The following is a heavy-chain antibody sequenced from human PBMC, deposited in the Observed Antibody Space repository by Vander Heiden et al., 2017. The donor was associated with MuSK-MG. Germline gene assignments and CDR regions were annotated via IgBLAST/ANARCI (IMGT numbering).Heavy chain of an antibody. Sequence: QVQLQESGPGLGKPSETLALTCTVPGGSISSYYWSWIRQPAGKGLEWIGRIYTSGSTKYNPSLKRRVTMSVDTSKNQCVLKLSSVPTAETAVYYCARVTPAVAEPASGMDVWGQGTTVTVSS. J-gene: IGHJ6*02. V-gene: IGHV4-4*07. D-gene: IGHD6-19*01. CDR2: IYTSGST. CDR3: ARVTPAVAEPASGMDV. CDR1: GGSISSYY.